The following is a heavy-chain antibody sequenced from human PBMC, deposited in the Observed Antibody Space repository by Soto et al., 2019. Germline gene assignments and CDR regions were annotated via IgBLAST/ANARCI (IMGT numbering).Heavy chain of an antibody. Sequence: GASVKVSCKVSGYTLTELSMHWVRQAPGKGLEWMGGFDPEDGETIYAQKFQGRVTMTEDTSTNTAYMELSRLRSEDTAVYYCAREVLLWFGERPYDAFDIWGQGTMVTVSS. CDR3: AREVLLWFGERPYDAFDI. CDR2: FDPEDGET. V-gene: IGHV1-24*01. D-gene: IGHD3-10*01. CDR1: GYTLTELS. J-gene: IGHJ3*02.